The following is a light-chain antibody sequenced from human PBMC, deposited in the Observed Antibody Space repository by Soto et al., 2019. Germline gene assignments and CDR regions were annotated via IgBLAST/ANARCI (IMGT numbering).Light chain of an antibody. V-gene: IGKV1-5*03. CDR3: QQYNAYSQA. J-gene: IGKJ1*01. CDR1: ESVSMW. CDR2: QAS. Sequence: DIQMTQSPSTLSASVGDRVTITCRASESVSMWLAWYQQKPGRTPKLLIYQASTLETGVPSRFSGSGSGTEFTLTISSLQPDDFATYYCQQYNAYSQAFGQGTKVEIK.